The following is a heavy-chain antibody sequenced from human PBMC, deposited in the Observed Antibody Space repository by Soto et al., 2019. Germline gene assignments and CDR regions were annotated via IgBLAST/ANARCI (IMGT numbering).Heavy chain of an antibody. Sequence: EVQLVESGGGLVQPGGSLRLSCAASGFTFSSYWMSWVRQAPGKGLEWVANIKQDGSEKYYVDSVKGRFTISRDNAKNSLDLQMNRLKAEDTAVYYCARVDPPGGWQQRVRGLQALNFDYWGQGTMVTVSS. D-gene: IGHD6-13*01. CDR2: IKQDGSEK. CDR1: GFTFSSYW. CDR3: ARVDPPGGWQQRVRGLQALNFDY. J-gene: IGHJ4*02. V-gene: IGHV3-7*03.